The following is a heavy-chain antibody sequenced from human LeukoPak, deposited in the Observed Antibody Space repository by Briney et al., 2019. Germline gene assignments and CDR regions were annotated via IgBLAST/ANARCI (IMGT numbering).Heavy chain of an antibody. V-gene: IGHV7-4-1*02. Sequence: GASVKVSCKASGGTFSSYAISWVRQATGQGLEWMGWINTNTGNPTYAQGFTGRFVFSLDTSVSTAYLQISSLKAEDTAVYYCARDRDSSYTYYYYMDVWGKGTTVTVSS. CDR3: ARDRDSSYTYYYYMDV. CDR2: INTNTGNP. D-gene: IGHD6-6*01. CDR1: GGTFSSYA. J-gene: IGHJ6*03.